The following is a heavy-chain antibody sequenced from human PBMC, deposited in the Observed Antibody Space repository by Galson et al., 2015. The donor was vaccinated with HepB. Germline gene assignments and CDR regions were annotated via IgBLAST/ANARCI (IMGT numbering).Heavy chain of an antibody. D-gene: IGHD2-8*02. CDR1: GFPFNNAW. CDR3: TTDVYYSTYWSWLDP. CDR2: IKSKTDGETI. J-gene: IGHJ5*02. Sequence: SLRLSCAASGFPFNNAWMTWVRQAPGMGLEWVGRIKSKTDGETIDYAAPVKGRFTISRDDSKNRLYLQMNSLKTEDTAVNYCTTDVYYSTYWSWLDPWGQGTLVTVSS. V-gene: IGHV3-15*01.